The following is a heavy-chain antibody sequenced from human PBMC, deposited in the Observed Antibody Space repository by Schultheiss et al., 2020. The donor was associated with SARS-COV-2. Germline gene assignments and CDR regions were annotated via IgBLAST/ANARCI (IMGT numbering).Heavy chain of an antibody. CDR2: ISYDGGLK. V-gene: IGHV3-30-3*01. Sequence: GGSLRLSCAASRFTFSSYAMHWVRQAPGRGLELVAMISYDGGLKYYADSVKDRFTVSRDNSVTTLYLEMNSLRVEDTAVYYCARGYSSAWWYYFDHWGQGTLVTVSS. J-gene: IGHJ4*02. CDR3: ARGYSSAWWYYFDH. CDR1: RFTFSSYA. D-gene: IGHD6-19*01.